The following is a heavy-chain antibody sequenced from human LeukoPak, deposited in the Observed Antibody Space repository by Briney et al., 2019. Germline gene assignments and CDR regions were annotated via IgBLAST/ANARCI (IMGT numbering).Heavy chain of an antibody. CDR3: ARGGPNWGSQDY. J-gene: IGHJ4*02. CDR2: IIPIFGTA. V-gene: IGHV1-69*01. Sequence: SVKISCKASGGTFSSYAISWVRQAPGQGLEWMGGIIPIFGTANYAQKFQGRVTITADESTSTAYMELSSLRSEDTAVYYCARGGPNWGSQDYWGQGTLVTVSS. D-gene: IGHD7-27*01. CDR1: GGTFSSYA.